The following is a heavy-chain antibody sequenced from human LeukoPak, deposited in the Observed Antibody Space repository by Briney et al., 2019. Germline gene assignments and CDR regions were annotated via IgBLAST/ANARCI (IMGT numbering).Heavy chain of an antibody. Sequence: GRSLRLSCAASGFTFSSYAMHWVRQAPGKGLEWVAVISYDGSNKYYADSVKGRFTISRDNSKNTLYLQMNSLRAEDTAVYYCARVHFSSSPYFDYWGQGTLVTVSS. CDR1: GFTFSSYA. CDR2: ISYDGSNK. D-gene: IGHD6-6*01. J-gene: IGHJ4*02. CDR3: ARVHFSSSPYFDY. V-gene: IGHV3-30-3*01.